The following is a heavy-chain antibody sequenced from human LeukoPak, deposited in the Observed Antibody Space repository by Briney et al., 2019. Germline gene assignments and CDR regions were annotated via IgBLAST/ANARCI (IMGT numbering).Heavy chain of an antibody. D-gene: IGHD5-12*01. CDR1: GGSFSGYY. CDR3: ARDYSGYHLLDY. Sequence: PSETLSLTCAVYGGSFSGYYWSWIRQPPGKGLEWIGEINHSGSTNYNPSLKSRVTISVDTSNNQFSLKLSSVTAADTALYYCARDYSGYHLLDYWGQGTLVTVSS. CDR2: INHSGST. J-gene: IGHJ4*02. V-gene: IGHV4-34*01.